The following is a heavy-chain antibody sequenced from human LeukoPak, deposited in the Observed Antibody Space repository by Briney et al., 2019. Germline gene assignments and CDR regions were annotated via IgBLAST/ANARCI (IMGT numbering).Heavy chain of an antibody. J-gene: IGHJ4*02. CDR3: AKDVKAYGDEVDY. CDR1: GFTFSTHG. D-gene: IGHD4-17*01. CDR2: ISVSGTT. V-gene: IGHV3-23*01. Sequence: GGSLRLSCIASGFTFSTHGMSWVRQAPGKGLEWVSAISVSGTTYHADSVRGRFTISRDNSKNTLYLQMNSLRAEDTALYYCAKDVKAYGDEVDYWGQGTLVTVSS.